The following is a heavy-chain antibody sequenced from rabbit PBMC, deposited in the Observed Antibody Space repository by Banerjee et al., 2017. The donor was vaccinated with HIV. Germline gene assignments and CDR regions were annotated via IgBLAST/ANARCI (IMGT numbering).Heavy chain of an antibody. Sequence: QLVESGGGLVTLGGSLKLSCKASGIDFSTYGISWVRQAPGKGLEWIGYIDPVFGSTYYASWVNGRFTISSHNAQNTLYLQLNSLTAADTATYFCVRDGSGWDFNLWGPGTLVTVS. V-gene: IGHV1S7*01. J-gene: IGHJ4*01. CDR1: GIDFSTYG. CDR2: IDPVFGST. CDR3: VRDGSGWDFNL. D-gene: IGHD4-2*01.